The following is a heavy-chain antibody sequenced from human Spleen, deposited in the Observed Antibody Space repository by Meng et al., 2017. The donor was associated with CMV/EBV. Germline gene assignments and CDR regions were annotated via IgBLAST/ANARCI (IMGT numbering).Heavy chain of an antibody. CDR2: IRSKANSYAT. J-gene: IGHJ4*02. V-gene: IGHV3-73*01. CDR1: GFTFSGSA. D-gene: IGHD3-3*01. Sequence: GGSLRLSCAASGFTFSGSAMHWVRQASGKGLEWVGRIRSKANSYATAYAASVKGRFTISRDDSKNTAYLQMNSLKTEDTAVYYCTRTYYDFWSGYFSEYWGQGTLVTVSS. CDR3: TRTYYDFWSGYFSEY.